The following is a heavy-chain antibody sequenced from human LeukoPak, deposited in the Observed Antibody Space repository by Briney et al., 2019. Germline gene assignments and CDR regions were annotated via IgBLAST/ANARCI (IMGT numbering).Heavy chain of an antibody. CDR1: GDSISSYY. CDR3: ARIPFFYYAMDV. J-gene: IGHJ6*02. CDR2: IYHSGST. Sequence: PSETLSLTCTVSGDSISSYYWSWIRQPPGKGLEWIGEIYHSGSTNYNPSLKSRVIISVDKSKNQFSLNLSSVTAADTAVYYCARIPFFYYAMDVWGQGTTVTVSS. V-gene: IGHV4-59*12. D-gene: IGHD2-2*02.